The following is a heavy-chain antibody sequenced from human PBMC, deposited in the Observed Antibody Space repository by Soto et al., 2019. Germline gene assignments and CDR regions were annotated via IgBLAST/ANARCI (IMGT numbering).Heavy chain of an antibody. CDR3: ARDILVENYYDSSGYYAYYYYGMDV. Sequence: PSETLSLTCTVPGGSISSYYWSWIRQPPGKGLEWIGYIYYSGSTNYNPSLKSRVTISVDTSKNQFSLKLSSVTAADTAVYYCARDILVENYYDSSGYYAYYYYGMDVWGQGTTVTVSS. D-gene: IGHD3-22*01. J-gene: IGHJ6*02. CDR2: IYYSGST. CDR1: GGSISSYY. V-gene: IGHV4-59*01.